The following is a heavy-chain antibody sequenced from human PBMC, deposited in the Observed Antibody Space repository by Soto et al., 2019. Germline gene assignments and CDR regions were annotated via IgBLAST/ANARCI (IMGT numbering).Heavy chain of an antibody. CDR3: ARISSAYYYDSSGSYAFDI. Sequence: SGPTLVNPTQTLTLTCTFSGFSLSTSGMCVSWIRQPPGKALEWLALIDWDDDKYYSTSLKTRLTISKDTSKNQVVLTMTNMDPVDTATYYCARISSAYYYDSSGSYAFDIWRQGTMVTVSS. J-gene: IGHJ3*02. CDR1: GFSLSTSGMC. D-gene: IGHD3-22*01. CDR2: IDWDDDK. V-gene: IGHV2-70*01.